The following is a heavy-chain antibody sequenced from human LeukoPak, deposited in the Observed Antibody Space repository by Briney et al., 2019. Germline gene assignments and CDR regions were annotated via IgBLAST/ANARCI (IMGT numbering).Heavy chain of an antibody. CDR2: IYPGDSDI. Sequence: GESLKISCKGSGYSFSNFWIAWVRQMPGKGLEWMGIIYPGDSDIRYSPSFQGQVTISADRSISTAYLQWSSLEASDTAMYYCARRMAAAGTIAFDLWGQGTMVTVSS. J-gene: IGHJ3*01. CDR1: GYSFSNFW. CDR3: ARRMAAAGTIAFDL. D-gene: IGHD6-13*01. V-gene: IGHV5-51*01.